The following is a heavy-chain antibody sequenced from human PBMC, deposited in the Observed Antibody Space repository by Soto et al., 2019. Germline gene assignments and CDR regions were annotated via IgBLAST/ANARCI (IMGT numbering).Heavy chain of an antibody. CDR1: GFTFSSYA. CDR2: ISGSGGST. J-gene: IGHJ5*02. CDR3: ANLGGITMIVVGIS. Sequence: GGSLRLSCAASGFTFSSYAMSWVRQAPGKGLEWVSAISGSGGSTYYADSVKGRFTISRDNSKNTLYLQMNSLRAEDTAVYYCANLGGITMIVVGISWGQGTLVTVS. D-gene: IGHD3-22*01. V-gene: IGHV3-23*01.